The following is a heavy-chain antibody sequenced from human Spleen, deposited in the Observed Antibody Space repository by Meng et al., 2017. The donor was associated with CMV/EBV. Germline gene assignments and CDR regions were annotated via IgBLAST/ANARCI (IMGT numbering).Heavy chain of an antibody. Sequence: SETLSLTCTVSGGSVSSGSYYWSWIRQPPGKGLEWIAYDSGSTNYNPSLRSRVTISLDTFKNQFSLKLRSVTAADTAVYYCARDPKSSSWYHFDSWGQGTLVTVSS. D-gene: IGHD6-13*01. CDR1: GGSVSSGSYY. CDR2: DSGST. V-gene: IGHV4-61*01. CDR3: ARDPKSSSWYHFDS. J-gene: IGHJ4*02.